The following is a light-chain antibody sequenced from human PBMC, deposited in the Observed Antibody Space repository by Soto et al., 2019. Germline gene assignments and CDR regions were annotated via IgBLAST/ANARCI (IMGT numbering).Light chain of an antibody. CDR2: AAS. J-gene: IGKJ2*01. Sequence: EIVLTQSPGTLSLSPGERATLSCRASQSISSSYLGWYKQKPGQAPRLLIYAASNRATGIPDRFSGSGSATDFTLTISRLETEDFAVYYCQQYGSSPYTFGQGTKLEIK. CDR3: QQYGSSPYT. CDR1: QSISSSY. V-gene: IGKV3-20*01.